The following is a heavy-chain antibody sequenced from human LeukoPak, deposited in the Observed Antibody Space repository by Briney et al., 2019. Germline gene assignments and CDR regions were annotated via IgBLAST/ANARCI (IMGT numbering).Heavy chain of an antibody. D-gene: IGHD4-17*01. CDR2: LSGSGGNT. CDR1: GFTFSNYA. Sequence: GGSLRLSCAASGFTFSNYAMAWVRQAPGKGLEWVSGLSGSGGNTFYAVSVKGRFTISRDNPKNTLYLQMNSLRAEDTAVYYCARDRYGDYNFDYWGQGTLVTVSS. J-gene: IGHJ4*02. CDR3: ARDRYGDYNFDY. V-gene: IGHV3-23*01.